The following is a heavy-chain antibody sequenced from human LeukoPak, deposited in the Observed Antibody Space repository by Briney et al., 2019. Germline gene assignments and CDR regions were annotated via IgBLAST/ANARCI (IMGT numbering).Heavy chain of an antibody. CDR2: ISDSGGNT. D-gene: IGHD3-3*01. J-gene: IGHJ6*03. V-gene: IGHV3-23*01. CDR1: GFTFSSYA. CDR3: AKIGRMYDFWTGYYEEEVDYMDV. Sequence: AGGSLRLSCAASGFTFSSYAMSWVRQAPGKGLEWVSGISDSGGNTKHADSVKGRFSVSRDNSKNTLYLQMNSLRAEDTAVYYCAKIGRMYDFWTGYYEEEVDYMDVWGKGTTVTVSS.